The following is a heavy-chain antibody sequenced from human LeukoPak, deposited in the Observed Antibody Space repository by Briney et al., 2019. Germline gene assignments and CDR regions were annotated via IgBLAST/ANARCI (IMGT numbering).Heavy chain of an antibody. J-gene: IGHJ4*02. CDR1: GYTFTNFP. Sequence: ASVKVSCKASGYTFTNFPIGWVRQAPGQGLEWMGWISAYNGYTKYAPSLQGRVTMTTDTSTSTAYMQLRSLRSDDTAMYYCARVGGNYESLIDYWGQGTLVTVSS. V-gene: IGHV1-18*01. D-gene: IGHD1-26*01. CDR3: ARVGGNYESLIDY. CDR2: ISAYNGYT.